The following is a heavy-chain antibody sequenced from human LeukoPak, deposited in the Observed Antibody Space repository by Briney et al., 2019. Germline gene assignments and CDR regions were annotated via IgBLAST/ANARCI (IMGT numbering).Heavy chain of an antibody. CDR1: GVSISSYY. CDR3: ARGSPDTAMVTFDY. D-gene: IGHD5-18*01. V-gene: IGHV4-59*12. J-gene: IGHJ4*02. CDR2: IYYSGST. Sequence: SETLSLTCTVSGVSISSYYWSWIRQPPGKGLEWIGYIYYSGSTNYNPSLKSRVTMSVDTSKNQFSLKLSSVTAADTAVYYCARGSPDTAMVTFDYWGQGTLVTVSS.